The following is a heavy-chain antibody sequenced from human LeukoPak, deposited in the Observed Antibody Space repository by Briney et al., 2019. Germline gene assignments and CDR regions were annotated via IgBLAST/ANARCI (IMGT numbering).Heavy chain of an antibody. CDR2: IYYSGST. J-gene: IGHJ3*02. Sequence: SQTLSLTCTVSGGSISSGDYYWSWIRQPPGKGLEWTGYIYYSGSTYYNPSLKSRVTISVDMSKNQFSLKLSSVTAADTAVYYCARDGYSSGWPGNAFDIWGQGTMVTVSS. CDR1: GGSISSGDYY. CDR3: ARDGYSSGWPGNAFDI. V-gene: IGHV4-30-4*08. D-gene: IGHD6-19*01.